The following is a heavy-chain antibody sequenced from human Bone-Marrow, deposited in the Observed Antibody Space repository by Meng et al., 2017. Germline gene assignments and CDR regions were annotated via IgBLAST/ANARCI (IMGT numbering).Heavy chain of an antibody. CDR1: GFTFTSYS. V-gene: IGHV3-30*04. CDR2: ISYDGSQT. D-gene: IGHD2-21*01. J-gene: IGHJ4*02. Sequence: GESLKISCAASGFTFTSYSMHWVRQAPGKGLDWVAVISYDGSQTHYGDSVKGRFTISRDNSKNTLLLQMNSLRDEDTALYYCARETLVITKGIEHWGQGTLVTVSS. CDR3: ARETLVITKGIEH.